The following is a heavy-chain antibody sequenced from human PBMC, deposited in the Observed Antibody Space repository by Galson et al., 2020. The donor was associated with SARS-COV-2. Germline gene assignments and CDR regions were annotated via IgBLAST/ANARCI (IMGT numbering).Heavy chain of an antibody. Sequence: GGSLRLSCAASGFTFSSYAMSWVRQAPGKGLEWVSAISGSGGSTYYADSVKGRFTISRDNSKNTLYLQMNSLRAEDTAVYYCAKGYYGSGSYYTRDYYYYYYMDVWGKGTTVTVSS. CDR2: ISGSGGST. D-gene: IGHD3-10*01. V-gene: IGHV3-23*01. CDR3: AKGYYGSGSYYTRDYYYYYYMDV. CDR1: GFTFSSYA. J-gene: IGHJ6*03.